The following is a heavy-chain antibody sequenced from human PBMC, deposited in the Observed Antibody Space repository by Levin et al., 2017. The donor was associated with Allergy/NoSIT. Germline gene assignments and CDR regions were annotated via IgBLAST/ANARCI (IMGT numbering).Heavy chain of an antibody. J-gene: IGHJ6*02. Sequence: SCAASGFTFGSYAMHWVRQAPGKGLEWVTVISYDGNNKYYADSVKGRFTISRDNSKNTLYLQLNSLRAEDTAVYYCARDAVYGSGSYPHNYGMDVWGQGTTVTVSS. CDR3: ARDAVYGSGSYPHNYGMDV. D-gene: IGHD3-10*01. CDR2: ISYDGNNK. CDR1: GFTFGSYA. V-gene: IGHV3-30-3*01.